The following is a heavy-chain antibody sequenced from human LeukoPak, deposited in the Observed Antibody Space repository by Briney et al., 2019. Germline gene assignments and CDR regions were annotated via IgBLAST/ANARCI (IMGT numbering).Heavy chain of an antibody. D-gene: IGHD2-21*02. CDR3: ARTLCGGDCYLGNYYYYYYMDV. Sequence: ASVKVSCKASGGTFSNYVISWVRQARGQGLEWMGIINPTGGTTTYAQKFQGRVTMTRDMSTSTVYMELSSLRSEDTAMYYCARTLCGGDCYLGNYYYYYYMDVWGKGTTVTVSS. CDR1: GGTFSNYV. J-gene: IGHJ6*03. V-gene: IGHV1-46*01. CDR2: INPTGGTT.